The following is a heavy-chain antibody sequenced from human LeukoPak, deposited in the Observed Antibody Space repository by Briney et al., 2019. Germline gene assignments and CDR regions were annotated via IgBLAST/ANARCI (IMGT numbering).Heavy chain of an antibody. CDR3: ARDLYDYGDYFDAFDI. CDR2: IYYSGST. CDR1: GGSISSYY. D-gene: IGHD4-17*01. Sequence: SETLSLTCTVSGGSISSYYWSWIRQPPGKGLEWIGYIYYSGSTNYNPSLKSRVTISVDTSKDQFSLKLSSVTAADTAVYYCARDLYDYGDYFDAFDIWGQGTMVTVSS. J-gene: IGHJ3*02. V-gene: IGHV4-59*01.